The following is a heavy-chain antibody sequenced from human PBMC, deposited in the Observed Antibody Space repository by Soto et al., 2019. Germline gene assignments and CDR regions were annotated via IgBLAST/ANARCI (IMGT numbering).Heavy chain of an antibody. J-gene: IGHJ2*01. CDR1: GFSFDDYA. D-gene: IGHD4-17*01. V-gene: IGHV3-9*01. Sequence: EVQLVESGGGLAQTGRSLRLSCAASGFSFDDYAMHWVRQAPGKGLGWVAGISYNSDKIGYADSVRGRFTISRDNAKNSLHLQMSSLRAEDTALYYCAKDLTMVTTWYCDLWGRGTLVTVSS. CDR2: ISYNSDKI. CDR3: AKDLTMVTTWYCDL.